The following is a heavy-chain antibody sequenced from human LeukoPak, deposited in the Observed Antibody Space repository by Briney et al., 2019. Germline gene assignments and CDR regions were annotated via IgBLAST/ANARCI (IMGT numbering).Heavy chain of an antibody. D-gene: IGHD1-26*01. CDR3: AKVLSGSQDY. CDR1: GFTFSTYA. CDR2: IGGGGEST. Sequence: GGSLRLSCAASGFTFSTYAMSWVRQAPGKGLEWVSTIGGGGESTYYADSVKGRFTISRDNSKNTVYLQMNSLRAEDTAVYYCAKVLSGSQDYWGQGTLVTVFS. V-gene: IGHV3-23*01. J-gene: IGHJ4*02.